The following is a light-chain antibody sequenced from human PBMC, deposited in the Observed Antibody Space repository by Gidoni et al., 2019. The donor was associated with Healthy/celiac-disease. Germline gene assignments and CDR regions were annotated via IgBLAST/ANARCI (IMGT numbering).Light chain of an antibody. Sequence: EIVLTQSPATLSLSPGERATLSCRASQSVSSYLAWYQQKPGQAPRLLIYDASNRATGIPARFSGSGYGTDFTLTISSLEPEDFAVYYCQQRSNWPGTFXQXTKVEIK. J-gene: IGKJ1*01. CDR3: QQRSNWPGT. V-gene: IGKV3-11*01. CDR2: DAS. CDR1: QSVSSY.